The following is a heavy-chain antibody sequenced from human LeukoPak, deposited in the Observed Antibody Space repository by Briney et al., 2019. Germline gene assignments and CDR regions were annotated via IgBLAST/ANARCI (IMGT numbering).Heavy chain of an antibody. CDR3: ARGYSSSSWSLFDY. Sequence: PGGSLRLSCAASGFTFSSYAMSWVRQAPGKGLEWVSAISGSGGSTYYADSVKGRFTISRDNSKNTLYLQMNSLRAEDTAVYYWARGYSSSSWSLFDYWGQGTLVTVSS. D-gene: IGHD6-6*01. V-gene: IGHV3-23*01. CDR1: GFTFSSYA. CDR2: ISGSGGST. J-gene: IGHJ4*02.